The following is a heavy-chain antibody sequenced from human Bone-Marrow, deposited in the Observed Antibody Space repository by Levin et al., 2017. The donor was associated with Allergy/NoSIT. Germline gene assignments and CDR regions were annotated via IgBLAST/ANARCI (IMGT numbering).Heavy chain of an antibody. J-gene: IGHJ4*02. V-gene: IGHV1-8*01. CDR2: MNPNSGNT. Sequence: GESLKISCQASGYTFTSYDINWVRQATGQGLEWMGWMNPNSGNTGYAQKFQGRVTMTRNTSISTAYMELSSLRSEDTAVYYCARGRKSRYSYGRDPAIFDYWGQGTLVTVSS. CDR3: ARGRKSRYSYGRDPAIFDY. CDR1: GYTFTSYD. D-gene: IGHD5-18*01.